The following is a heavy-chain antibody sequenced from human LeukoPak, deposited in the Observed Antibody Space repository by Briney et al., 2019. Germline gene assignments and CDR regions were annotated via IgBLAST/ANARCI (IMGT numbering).Heavy chain of an antibody. D-gene: IGHD5-18*01. CDR2: IWYDGSNN. CDR1: GFTFSSYG. Sequence: PGRSLRLSCAASGFTFSSYGMHWVRQAPGKGLEWVAVIWYDGSNNYYADSVKGRFTISRDNSKNTLYLQMNSLRAEDTAVYYCARDDSGQLDYWGQGTLVTVSS. V-gene: IGHV3-33*01. CDR3: ARDDSGQLDY. J-gene: IGHJ4*02.